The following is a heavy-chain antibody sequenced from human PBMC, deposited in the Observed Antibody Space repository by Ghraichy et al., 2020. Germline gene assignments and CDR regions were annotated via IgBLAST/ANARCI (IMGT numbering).Heavy chain of an antibody. Sequence: SETLSLTCTVSGGSISSGGYSWSWIRQPPGKGLEWIGYIYHSRSTYYNPSLKSRVTISVDRSKNQFSLKLSSVTAADTAVYYCARAPNYYDSSGYPHDAFDIWGKGTMVTVSS. J-gene: IGHJ3*02. V-gene: IGHV4-30-2*01. CDR2: IYHSRST. CDR3: ARAPNYYDSSGYPHDAFDI. D-gene: IGHD3-22*01. CDR1: GGSISSGGYS.